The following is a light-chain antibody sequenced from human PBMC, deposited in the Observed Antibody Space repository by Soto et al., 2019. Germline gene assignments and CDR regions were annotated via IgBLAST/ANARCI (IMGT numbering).Light chain of an antibody. CDR2: DAS. Sequence: DIQMTQSPSCLSASVGDRVTMTCQASQDIGNYLNWYRQRPGKAPKLLILDASSLDTGVPSRFSGSGSGTDFTFTISSLQSEDIATYYCQQYYNVPITFGQGTQLEIK. J-gene: IGKJ5*01. V-gene: IGKV1-33*01. CDR1: QDIGNY. CDR3: QQYYNVPIT.